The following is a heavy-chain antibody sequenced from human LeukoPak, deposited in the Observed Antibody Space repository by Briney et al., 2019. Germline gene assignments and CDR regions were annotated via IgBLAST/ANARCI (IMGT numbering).Heavy chain of an antibody. J-gene: IGHJ6*02. Sequence: PSQTLSLTCTVSGGSISSGDYYWSWIRQPPGKGLEWIGYIYYSGSTYYNPSLKSRVTISVDTSKNQFSLKLSSVTAADTAVYYCAREQVAASDYYYYGMDVWGQGTLVTVSS. CDR3: AREQVAASDYYYYGMDV. CDR1: GGSISSGDYY. V-gene: IGHV4-30-4*01. CDR2: IYYSGST. D-gene: IGHD2-15*01.